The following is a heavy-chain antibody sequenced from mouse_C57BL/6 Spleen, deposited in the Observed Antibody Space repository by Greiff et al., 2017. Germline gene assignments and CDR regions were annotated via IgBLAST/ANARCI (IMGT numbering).Heavy chain of an antibody. J-gene: IGHJ1*03. V-gene: IGHV1-81*01. CDR3: AREADYYGSRTGYFDV. Sequence: VKLMESGAELARPGASVKLSCKASGYTFTSYGISWVKQRPGQGLEWIGEIYPRSGNTYYNEKFKGKATLTADKSSSTAYMELRRLTSEDSAVYFWAREADYYGSRTGYFDVWGTGTTVTVSS. D-gene: IGHD1-1*01. CDR2: IYPRSGNT. CDR1: GYTFTSYG.